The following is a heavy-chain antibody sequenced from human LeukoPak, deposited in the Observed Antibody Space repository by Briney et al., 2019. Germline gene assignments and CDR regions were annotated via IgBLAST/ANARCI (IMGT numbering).Heavy chain of an antibody. CDR3: ASLYCSSTSCYKAFDY. CDR1: GGSVSSGTYF. Sequence: SETLSLTCTVSGGSVSSGTYFWTWVRQPPGKGLEWIGSIYYSGSTYYNPSLKSRVTISVDTSKNQFSLKLSSVTAADTAVYYCASLYCSSTSCYKAFDYWGQGTLVTVSS. CDR2: IYYSGST. V-gene: IGHV4-39*01. J-gene: IGHJ4*02. D-gene: IGHD2-2*02.